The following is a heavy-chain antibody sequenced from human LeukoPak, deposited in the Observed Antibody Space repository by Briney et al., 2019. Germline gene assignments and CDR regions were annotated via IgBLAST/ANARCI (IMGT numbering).Heavy chain of an antibody. CDR3: VKDSG. V-gene: IGHV3-7*03. CDR1: GFTFSHSW. CDR2: IKEDGSSQ. J-gene: IGHJ4*02. Sequence: GGSLRLSCVASGFTFSHSWMTWVRQAPGKGLEWVGHIKEDGSSQNYADSVKGRFTISRDNAKSSLHLQMNGLRAEDTAMYYCVKDSGWGQGTLVTVSS. D-gene: IGHD1-26*01.